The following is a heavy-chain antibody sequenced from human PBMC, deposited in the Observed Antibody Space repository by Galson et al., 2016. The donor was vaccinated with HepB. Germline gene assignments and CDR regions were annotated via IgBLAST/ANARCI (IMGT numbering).Heavy chain of an antibody. Sequence: SLRLSCAASGFAFNRFSMAWVRQSPGMGLEWVSYISQTSTYIYYAKSVKGRFTISRDNANNSLFLQMNSLRVEDTAVYYCARDPSLSWEGEPPYNWFDPWGQGTLVTVSS. CDR3: ARDPSLSWEGEPPYNWFDP. CDR2: ISQTSTYI. V-gene: IGHV3-21*06. CDR1: GFAFNRFS. D-gene: IGHD3-16*01. J-gene: IGHJ5*02.